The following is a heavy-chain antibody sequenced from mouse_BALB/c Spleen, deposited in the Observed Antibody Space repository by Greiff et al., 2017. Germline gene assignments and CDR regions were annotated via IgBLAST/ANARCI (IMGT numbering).Heavy chain of an antibody. J-gene: IGHJ4*01. V-gene: IGHV1-7*01. Sequence: VQLQQSGAELAKPGASVKMSCKASGYTFTSYWMHWVKQRPGQGLEWIGYINPSTGYTEYNQKFKDKATLTADKSSSTAYMQLSSLTSEDSAVYYCARDQLSRSYAMDYWGQGTSVTVSA. D-gene: IGHD1-3*01. CDR1: GYTFTSYW. CDR3: ARDQLSRSYAMDY. CDR2: INPSTGYT.